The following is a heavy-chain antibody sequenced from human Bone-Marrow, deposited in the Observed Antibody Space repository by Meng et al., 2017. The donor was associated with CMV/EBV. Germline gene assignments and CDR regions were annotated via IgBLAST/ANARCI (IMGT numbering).Heavy chain of an antibody. CDR1: GGSVSSGSYY. V-gene: IGHV4-61*01. D-gene: IGHD2-2*01. J-gene: IGHJ6*02. Sequence: SETLSLTCTVSGGSVSSGSYYWSWIRQPPGKGLEWIGYIYYSGSTNYNPSLKSRVTIPVDTSKNQFSLKLSSVTAANTAVYYCASNVVVPAAMGYYYYGMDVWGQGTTVTVSS. CDR2: IYYSGST. CDR3: ASNVVVPAAMGYYYYGMDV.